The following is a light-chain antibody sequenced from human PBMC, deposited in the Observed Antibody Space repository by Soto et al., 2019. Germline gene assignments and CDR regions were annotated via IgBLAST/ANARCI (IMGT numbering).Light chain of an antibody. Sequence: DIPMTQSPSTLSASVGDRVTITCRTSQSVSSWLAWYQQKPGKAPKLLIYKASSLESGVPSRFSGSGSGTEFTLTISSLQPDDFATYYCQQYNSYPLTFGGGTKVEIK. J-gene: IGKJ4*01. V-gene: IGKV1-5*03. CDR3: QQYNSYPLT. CDR1: QSVSSW. CDR2: KAS.